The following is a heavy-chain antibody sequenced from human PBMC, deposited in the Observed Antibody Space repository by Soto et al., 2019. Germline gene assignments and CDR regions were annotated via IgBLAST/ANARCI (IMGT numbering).Heavy chain of an antibody. V-gene: IGHV4-31*03. CDR3: ARGTGSGSRRWFDP. CDR1: GGSTTSGGYF. J-gene: IGHJ5*02. Sequence: SETLSLTCTVSGGSTTSGGYFWTWIRQHPGKGLEWIGYIYYSGNTYYNPSLKSRLTISVDTSENQFSLKVRSVTAADTALYYCARGTGSGSRRWFDPWGQGTLVTVSS. D-gene: IGHD3-10*01. CDR2: IYYSGNT.